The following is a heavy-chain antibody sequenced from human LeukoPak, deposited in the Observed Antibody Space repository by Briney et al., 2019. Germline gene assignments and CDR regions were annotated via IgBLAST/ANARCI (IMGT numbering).Heavy chain of an antibody. CDR1: GDSVSSGSYY. D-gene: IGHD2-2*01. CDR3: ARGVCSSTSCYDAFDI. V-gene: IGHV4-61*01. J-gene: IGHJ3*02. Sequence: SETLSLTCTVSGDSVSSGSYYWSWIRQPPGKGLEWIGYIYYSGSTNYNPSLKSRVTISVDTSKNQFSLKLSSVTAADTAVYYCARGVCSSTSCYDAFDIWGQGTMVTVSS. CDR2: IYYSGST.